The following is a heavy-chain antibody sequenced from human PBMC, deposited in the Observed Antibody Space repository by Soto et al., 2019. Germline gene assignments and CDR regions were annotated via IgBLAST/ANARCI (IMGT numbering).Heavy chain of an antibody. CDR1: GGSISSFY. CDR3: ARKRLAVTGPFDY. J-gene: IGHJ4*02. Sequence: SETLSLTCTVSGGSISSFYWSWIRQPPGKGLEWIGYIYYTGSTNYNPSLKSRVAISVDTSMNQVSLNLTSVTAADTAVYYCARKRLAVTGPFDYWGQGTLVTVSS. CDR2: IYYTGST. D-gene: IGHD6-19*01. V-gene: IGHV4-59*01.